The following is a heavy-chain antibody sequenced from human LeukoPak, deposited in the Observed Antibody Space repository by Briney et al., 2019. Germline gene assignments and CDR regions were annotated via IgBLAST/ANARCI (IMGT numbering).Heavy chain of an antibody. D-gene: IGHD2-2*01. J-gene: IGHJ5*02. Sequence: PGGSLRLSCAASGFTFSSHWMHWVRQAPEKGLVGVAHINADGSGTYYAASVKSRFTISRDNAKNTLYLQMHSLTAEDTAVYYCVRGALRDCSYTSCRRGNWFDPWGQGTLVTVSS. CDR3: VRGALRDCSYTSCRRGNWFDP. V-gene: IGHV3-74*01. CDR1: GFTFSSHW. CDR2: INADGSGT.